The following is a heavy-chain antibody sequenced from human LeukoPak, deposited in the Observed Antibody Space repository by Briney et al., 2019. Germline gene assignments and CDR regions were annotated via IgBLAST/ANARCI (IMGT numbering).Heavy chain of an antibody. CDR1: GFTVSSNY. CDR3: ARGRRGTQHYYHYGMDV. D-gene: IGHD1-7*01. Sequence: PGGSLRLSCAASGFTVSSNYMSWVRQAPGKGLEWVSFIYSGGSTYYADSVKGRFTISRDTSKNALYLQMNSLRAEDTAVYYCARGRRGTQHYYHYGMDVWGQGTTVTVSS. V-gene: IGHV3-66*02. J-gene: IGHJ6*02. CDR2: IYSGGST.